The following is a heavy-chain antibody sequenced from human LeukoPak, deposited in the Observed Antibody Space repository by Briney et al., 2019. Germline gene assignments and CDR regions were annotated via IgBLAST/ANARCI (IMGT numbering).Heavy chain of an antibody. CDR1: RFTFSSYA. J-gene: IGHJ4*02. CDR3: AKGDRVATRHYFDY. D-gene: IGHD5-12*01. CDR2: ISGSGIST. Sequence: PGGSLRLSCAASRFTFSSYAMSWVRQAPGKGLEWVSGISGSGISTYYADSVKGRFTISRDNSKNTLSLQMYSLRAEDTAVYYCAKGDRVATRHYFDYWGQGTLVTVSS. V-gene: IGHV3-23*01.